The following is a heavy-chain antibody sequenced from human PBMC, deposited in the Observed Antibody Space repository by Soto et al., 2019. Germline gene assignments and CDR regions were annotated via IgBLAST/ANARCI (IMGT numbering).Heavy chain of an antibody. CDR3: AKDAINPTAGTNYYGMDV. D-gene: IGHD6-13*01. J-gene: IGHJ6*02. V-gene: IGHV3-30*18. Sequence: GGSLRLSCAASGFTFSSYGMHWVRQAPGEGLEWVAVISYDGSNKYYADSVKGRFTISRDNSKNTLYLQMNSLRAEDTAVYYCAKDAINPTAGTNYYGMDVWGQGTTVTVSS. CDR1: GFTFSSYG. CDR2: ISYDGSNK.